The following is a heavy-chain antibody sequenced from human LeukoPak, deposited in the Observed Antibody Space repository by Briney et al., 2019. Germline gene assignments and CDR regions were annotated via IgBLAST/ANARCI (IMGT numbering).Heavy chain of an antibody. CDR2: ISAYNGNT. Sequence: GASVKVSCKASGYTFTSYGIRWVRQAPGQGLEWMGWISAYNGNTNYAQELQGRVTMTTDTSTSTAYLELRSLRSDDTAVYYCARGGGLVPGTWFDPWGQGTLVTVSS. D-gene: IGHD6-19*01. CDR3: ARGGGLVPGTWFDP. CDR1: GYTFTSYG. V-gene: IGHV1-18*01. J-gene: IGHJ5*02.